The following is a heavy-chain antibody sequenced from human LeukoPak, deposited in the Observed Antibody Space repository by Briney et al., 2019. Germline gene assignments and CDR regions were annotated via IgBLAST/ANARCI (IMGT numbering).Heavy chain of an antibody. J-gene: IGHJ4*02. Sequence: GSLRLSCAASGFTFSDYYMSWIRQAPEQGVEWVSYISTSVTIIYYADSVKGRFTISRDNAKNSLYLQMNSLRAEDTAVYYCARDFHYYDSSGLPGYWGQGTLVTVSS. CDR2: ISTSVTII. V-gene: IGHV3-11*04. CDR3: ARDFHYYDSSGLPGY. D-gene: IGHD3-22*01. CDR1: GFTFSDYY.